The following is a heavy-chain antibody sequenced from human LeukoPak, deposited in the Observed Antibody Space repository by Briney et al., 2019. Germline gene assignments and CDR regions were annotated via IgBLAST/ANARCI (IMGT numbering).Heavy chain of an antibody. J-gene: IGHJ4*02. V-gene: IGHV4-61*05. CDR2: IYYSGST. D-gene: IGHD5-18*01. CDR1: GGSISSSSYY. CDR3: ARHVGGDSYGYFDY. Sequence: PSETLSLTCTVSGGSISSSSYYWSWIRQPPGKGLEWIGYIYYSGSTNYNPSLKSRVTISVDTSKNQFSLKLSSVTAADTAVYYCARHVGGDSYGYFDYWGQGTLVTVSS.